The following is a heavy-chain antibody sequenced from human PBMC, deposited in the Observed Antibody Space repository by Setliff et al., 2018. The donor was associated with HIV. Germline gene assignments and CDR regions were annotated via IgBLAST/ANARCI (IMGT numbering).Heavy chain of an antibody. D-gene: IGHD3-22*01. V-gene: IGHV1-2*02. CDR1: GYTFTGYY. CDR3: ARDPRHYYDTTGYSPYNWFDP. J-gene: IGHJ5*02. CDR2: INPNSGGT. Sequence: ASVKVSCKASGYTFTGYYMHWVRQAPGQGLEWMGWINPNSGGTNYAQKFQGRVTMTRDTSISTAYMELSRLRSDDTAVYYCARDPRHYYDTTGYSPYNWFDPWGQGTLVTVTS.